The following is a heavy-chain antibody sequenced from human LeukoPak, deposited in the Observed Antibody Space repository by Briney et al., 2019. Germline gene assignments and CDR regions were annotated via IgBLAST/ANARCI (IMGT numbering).Heavy chain of an antibody. CDR1: GFTFSSYG. J-gene: IGHJ4*02. CDR2: ISYDGSNK. CDR3: AKGSPLDY. Sequence: GGSLRLSCAASGFTFSSYGMHGVRQAPGKGLEWVAVISYDGSNKYYADSVKGRFTISRDNSKNTLYLQMNSLRAEDTAVYYCAKGSPLDYWGQGTLVTVSS. V-gene: IGHV3-30*18.